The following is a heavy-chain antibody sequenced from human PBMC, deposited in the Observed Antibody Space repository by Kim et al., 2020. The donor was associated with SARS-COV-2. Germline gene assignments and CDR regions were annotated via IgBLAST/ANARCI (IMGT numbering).Heavy chain of an antibody. D-gene: IGHD3-3*02. Sequence: GGSLRLSCAASGFSVSTYDMTWVRQAPGKGLDWVSVIYSDGSTYYARSVGGRFTISRDSSKNTMDLEMNSLGADDTAVYYCARDWVAFGHWGQGTLVAV. CDR2: IYSDGST. J-gene: IGHJ4*02. CDR1: GFSVSTYD. V-gene: IGHV3-53*01. CDR3: ARDWVAFGH.